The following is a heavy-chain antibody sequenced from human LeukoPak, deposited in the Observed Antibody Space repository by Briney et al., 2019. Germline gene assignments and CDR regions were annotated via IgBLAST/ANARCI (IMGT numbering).Heavy chain of an antibody. Sequence: GGSLGLSCAASGFTFSNYAMSWVRQTPGKGLEWVSATSGSGGSTYYADSVKGRFTISRDNSKNTLYLQMNSLRAEDTAAYYCARGSSGYYYAYWGQGALVTVSS. V-gene: IGHV3-23*01. D-gene: IGHD3-22*01. CDR1: GFTFSNYA. CDR2: TSGSGGST. CDR3: ARGSSGYYYAY. J-gene: IGHJ4*02.